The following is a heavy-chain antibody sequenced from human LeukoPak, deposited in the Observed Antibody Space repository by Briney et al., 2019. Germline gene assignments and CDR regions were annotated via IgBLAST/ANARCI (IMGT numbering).Heavy chain of an antibody. CDR2: IRYDGSNK. Sequence: GGSLRLSCAASGFTFSSYGMHWVRQAPGKGLEWVAFIRYDGSNKYYADSVKGRFTISRDNSKNTLYLQMNGLRAEDTPVYYCATSVEMATSFDYWGQGTLVTVSS. CDR3: ATSVEMATSFDY. CDR1: GFTFSSYG. V-gene: IGHV3-30*02. D-gene: IGHD5-24*01. J-gene: IGHJ4*02.